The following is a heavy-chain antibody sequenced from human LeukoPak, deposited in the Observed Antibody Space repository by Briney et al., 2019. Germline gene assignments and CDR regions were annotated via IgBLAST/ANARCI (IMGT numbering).Heavy chain of an antibody. D-gene: IGHD2-2*01. Sequence: GGSLRLSCAASGFTFSSYSMNWVRQAPGKGLEWVSSISSSSSYIYYADSVKGRFTISRDNAKNSLYLQMNSLRAEDTAVYYCARARYCSSTNCYEHDYWGQGTQVTVSS. CDR1: GFTFSSYS. CDR3: ARARYCSSTNCYEHDY. J-gene: IGHJ4*02. V-gene: IGHV3-21*01. CDR2: ISSSSSYI.